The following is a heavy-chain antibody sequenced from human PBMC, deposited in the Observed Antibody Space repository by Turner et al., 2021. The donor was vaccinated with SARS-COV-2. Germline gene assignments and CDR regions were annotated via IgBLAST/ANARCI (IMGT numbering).Heavy chain of an antibody. CDR2: ISYDGSNK. Sequence: QVQLMESGGGVVQPGRSLRLSCSASGIPFSSYGMHWVRQAPGKGLEWVAVISYDGSNKYDADSVKGRFTISRDISKSTLYLQMNSLRAEDTAVYYCAKVVSPYCSGGSCYSSPADYWGQGTLVTVSS. V-gene: IGHV3-30*18. CDR1: GIPFSSYG. D-gene: IGHD2-15*01. J-gene: IGHJ4*02. CDR3: AKVVSPYCSGGSCYSSPADY.